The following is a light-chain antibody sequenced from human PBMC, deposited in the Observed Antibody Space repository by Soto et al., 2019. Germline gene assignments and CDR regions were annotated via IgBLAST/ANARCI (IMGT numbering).Light chain of an antibody. CDR3: QQYSGSSRYT. V-gene: IGKV1-5*03. CDR2: KAS. Sequence: DIQMTQSPSTLSASVGDRVTITCRASQSIDSWLAWYQQKPGKGPKLLMYKASTLASGVPSRFSGSGSGTEFTLTISNLQPEDFRTYHCQQYSGSSRYTFGQGTKLEMK. CDR1: QSIDSW. J-gene: IGKJ2*01.